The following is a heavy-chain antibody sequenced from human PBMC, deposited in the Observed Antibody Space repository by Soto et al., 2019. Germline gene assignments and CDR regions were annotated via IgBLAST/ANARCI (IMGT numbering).Heavy chain of an antibody. V-gene: IGHV4-4*07. CDR2: IHSSGST. CDR1: GASMNSYH. J-gene: IGHJ5*02. CDR3: ARDQGVAAAGITWFDP. D-gene: IGHD6-13*01. Sequence: QVQLQASGPGLVKPSETLSLTCTVSGASMNSYHWSWIRQPAGKGLEWIGHIHSSGSTNYNPSLKSRVTMSVDTSKNQFSLRLMSLTAADTAVYYCARDQGVAAAGITWFDPGGQGSLVTVSS.